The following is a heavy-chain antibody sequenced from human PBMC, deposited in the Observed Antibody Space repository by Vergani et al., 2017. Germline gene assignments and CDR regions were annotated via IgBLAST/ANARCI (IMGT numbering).Heavy chain of an antibody. D-gene: IGHD3-16*02. J-gene: IGHJ6*03. CDR2: IFPSGNS. Sequence: QLQLQESGSGLVKPSQTLSLTCAVSGDSITNGGFSWNWIRQPPGKGPEWIGYIFPSGNSDYNPSLKNRVTISLDKSKNQFSLWVNSVTAADTAVYFCARASLRARVGYYYYTDVWGKGNTVVVSS. CDR1: GDSITNGGFS. CDR3: ARASLRARVGYYYYTDV. V-gene: IGHV4-30-2*01.